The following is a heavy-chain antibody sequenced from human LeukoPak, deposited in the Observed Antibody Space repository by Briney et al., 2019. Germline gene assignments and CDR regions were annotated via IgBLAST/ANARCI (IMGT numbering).Heavy chain of an antibody. Sequence: SETLSLTCTVSGDSITSGNYYWSWIRQPPGKGLEWIGYIYHSGSTYYNPSLKSRVTISVDRSKNQFSLKLSSVTAADTAVYYCARDQSSLSRIAARGWFDPWGQGTLVTVSS. D-gene: IGHD6-6*01. J-gene: IGHJ5*02. CDR1: GDSITSGNYY. CDR3: ARDQSSLSRIAARGWFDP. CDR2: IYHSGST. V-gene: IGHV4-30-2*01.